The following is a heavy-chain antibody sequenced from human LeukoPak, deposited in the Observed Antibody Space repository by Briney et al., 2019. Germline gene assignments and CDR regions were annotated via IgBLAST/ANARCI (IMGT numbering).Heavy chain of an antibody. CDR3: ARLSSPKSSEDY. CDR2: IYYSGST. Sequence: SETLSLTCTVSGGSISSYYWSWIRQPPGKGLEWIGYIYYSGSTNYNPSLKSRVTISVDTSKNQFSLKLSSVHAADTAVYYCARLSSPKSSEDYWGQGTLVTVSS. CDR1: GGSISSYY. V-gene: IGHV4-59*08. D-gene: IGHD6-6*01. J-gene: IGHJ4*02.